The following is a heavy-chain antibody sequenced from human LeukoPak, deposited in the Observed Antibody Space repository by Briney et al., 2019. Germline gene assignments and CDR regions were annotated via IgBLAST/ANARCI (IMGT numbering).Heavy chain of an antibody. D-gene: IGHD3-16*01. Sequence: PGGSLRLSCTASGFTFDDYAMHWVRQAPGKGLEWVSLISGDGGRTYYADSVKGRFTISRDNSKNSLYLQMNSVRTEDTALYYCVKDLYLNPWGQGTLVTVSS. CDR3: VKDLYLNP. J-gene: IGHJ5*02. CDR1: GFTFDDYA. V-gene: IGHV3-43*02. CDR2: ISGDGGRT.